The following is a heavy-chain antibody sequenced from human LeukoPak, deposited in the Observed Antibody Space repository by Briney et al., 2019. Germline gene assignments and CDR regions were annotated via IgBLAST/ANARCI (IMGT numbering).Heavy chain of an antibody. CDR2: INHSGST. D-gene: IGHD3-16*02. CDR1: GGSFSGYY. Sequence: SETLSLTCAVYGGSFSGYYWSWIRQPPGKGLEWIGEINHSGSTNYNPFLKSRVTISVDTSKNQFSLKLSSVTAADTAVYYCARGVWGSYRYSDYWGQGTLVTVSS. J-gene: IGHJ4*02. V-gene: IGHV4-34*01. CDR3: ARGVWGSYRYSDY.